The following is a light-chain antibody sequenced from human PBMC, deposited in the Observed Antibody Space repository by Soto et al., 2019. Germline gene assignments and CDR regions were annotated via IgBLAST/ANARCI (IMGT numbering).Light chain of an antibody. Sequence: QSVLTQPPSGSAAPGQKVPVSCSGSSSNIGNNHVSWYQHLPGTAPKVLIYDNNKRPSGIPDRFSGSKSATSATLDITGLQTVDEADYYCGSWDRSLRGWVFGGGTKVTVL. CDR2: DNN. J-gene: IGLJ3*02. CDR1: SSNIGNNH. CDR3: GSWDRSLRGWV. V-gene: IGLV1-51*01.